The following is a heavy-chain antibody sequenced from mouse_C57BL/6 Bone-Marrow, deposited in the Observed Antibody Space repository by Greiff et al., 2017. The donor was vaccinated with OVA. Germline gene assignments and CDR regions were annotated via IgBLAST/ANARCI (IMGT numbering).Heavy chain of an antibody. CDR3: AIPYGSSFLYYFDY. Sequence: QVKLHQPGADLLKPGASVRWSSKASGYTFPSYGWHGGKRRPGQGLGGIGGFNPLDGDTTSIQKFKGKATLTVDKSSSTAYMQLSSLTSEDSAVYYCAIPYGSSFLYYFDYWGQGTTLTVSS. J-gene: IGHJ2*01. CDR2: FNPLDGDT. CDR1: GYTFPSYG. V-gene: IGHV1-74*01. D-gene: IGHD1-1*01.